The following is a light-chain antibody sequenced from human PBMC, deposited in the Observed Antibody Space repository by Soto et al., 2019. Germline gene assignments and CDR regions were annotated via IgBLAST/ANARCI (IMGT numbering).Light chain of an antibody. J-gene: IGKJ4*01. Sequence: EIVLTQSPATLSLSPGERATLSCRASQSVRSYLAWYQQKPGQAPRLLIYDASNRATDIPARFSGSGSGTDLTLTISSLDPEDSAVYYCHPRNKCPLTFGGGTKVEIK. V-gene: IGKV3-11*01. CDR3: HPRNKCPLT. CDR2: DAS. CDR1: QSVRSY.